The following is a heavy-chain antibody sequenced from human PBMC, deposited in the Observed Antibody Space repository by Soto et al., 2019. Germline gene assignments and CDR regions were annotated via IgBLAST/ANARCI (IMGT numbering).Heavy chain of an antibody. CDR1: GFTFSNYG. J-gene: IGHJ6*02. CDR3: AKVIPGYSGYEWLGGMDV. Sequence: QVQLVESGGGVVQPGRSLRLSCAASGFTFSNYGMHWVRQAPGKGLEWVAVISYDGSNKYYADSVKGRFTISRDNSKNTLYLQMNRLKTEDTAVYYCAKVIPGYSGYEWLGGMDVWGQGTTVTVSS. V-gene: IGHV3-30*18. CDR2: ISYDGSNK. D-gene: IGHD5-12*01.